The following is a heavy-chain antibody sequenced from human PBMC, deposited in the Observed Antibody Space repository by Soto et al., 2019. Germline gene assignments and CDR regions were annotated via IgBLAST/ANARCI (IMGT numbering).Heavy chain of an antibody. CDR2: ISGSGGST. CDR1: GFTFSSYA. Sequence: PGGSLRLSCAASGFTFSSYAMSWVRQAPGKGLEWVSAISGSGGSTYYADSVKGRFTISRDNSKNTLYLQMNSLRAEDTAVYYCARKGKGPGNAFDIWGQGTMVTVSS. V-gene: IGHV3-23*01. CDR3: ARKGKGPGNAFDI. J-gene: IGHJ3*02.